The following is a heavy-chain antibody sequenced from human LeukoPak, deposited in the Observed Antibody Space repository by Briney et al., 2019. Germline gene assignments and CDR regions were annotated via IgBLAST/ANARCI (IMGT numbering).Heavy chain of an antibody. CDR1: GGSVSSVNYY. CDR3: ASGIQWSNDAFDI. J-gene: IGHJ3*02. D-gene: IGHD4-23*01. Sequence: SETLSLTCTVSGGSVSSVNYYWTWIRQPPGKGLEWIGYIYYSGSTKYNPSLKSRITISVDASKNQFSLKLSSVTAADTAVYYCASGIQWSNDAFDIWGQGTMVTVSS. CDR2: IYYSGST. V-gene: IGHV4-61*01.